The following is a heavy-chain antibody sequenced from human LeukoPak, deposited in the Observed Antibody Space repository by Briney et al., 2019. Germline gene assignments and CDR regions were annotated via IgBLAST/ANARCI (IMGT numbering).Heavy chain of an antibody. D-gene: IGHD3-16*01. CDR3: ARGGGLDV. V-gene: IGHV3-48*01. CDR2: ITNSGNSK. Sequence: GGSLRLSCAASEFTFSSYSMNWVRQAPGKGLEWVSYITNSGNSKSYADSVKGRFTISRDNTKNSLYLQMSNLRAEDTAGYFCARGGGLDVWGQGATVTVSS. CDR1: EFTFSSYS. J-gene: IGHJ6*02.